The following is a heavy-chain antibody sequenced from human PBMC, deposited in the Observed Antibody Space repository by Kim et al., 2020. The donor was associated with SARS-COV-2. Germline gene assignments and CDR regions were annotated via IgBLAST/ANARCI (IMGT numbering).Heavy chain of an antibody. CDR1: GGTFSSYA. CDR3: ARGSSSWYSHYYYGMDV. CDR2: IIPIFVTA. J-gene: IGHJ6*02. Sequence: SVKVSCKASGGTFSSYAISWVRQAPGQGLEWMGGIIPIFVTANYAQKFQGRVTITADESTSTAYMELSSLRSEDTAVYYCARGSSSWYSHYYYGMDVWGQGTTVTVSS. D-gene: IGHD6-13*01. V-gene: IGHV1-69*13.